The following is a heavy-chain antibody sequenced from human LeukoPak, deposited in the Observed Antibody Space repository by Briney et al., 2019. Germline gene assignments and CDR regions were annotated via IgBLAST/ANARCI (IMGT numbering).Heavy chain of an antibody. V-gene: IGHV4-59*01. CDR1: GGSISSYY. CDR3: ARGAKLTRWFDP. Sequence: SSETLSLTCTVSGGSISSYYWSWIRQPPGKGLEWIGYIYYSGSTNYNPSLKSRVTISVATSKNQFSLKLSSVTAADTAVYYCARGAKLTRWFDPWGQGTLVTVSS. CDR2: IYYSGST. J-gene: IGHJ5*02. D-gene: IGHD1-14*01.